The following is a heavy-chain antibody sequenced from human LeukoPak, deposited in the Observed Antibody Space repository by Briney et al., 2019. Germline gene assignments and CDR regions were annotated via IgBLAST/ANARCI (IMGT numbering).Heavy chain of an antibody. CDR3: ARDSKYYYDSSGYSFDY. J-gene: IGHJ4*02. CDR2: IIPIFGTA. Sequence: ASGKVSCKASGATFSSYAISWVRQAPGPGLEWMGRIIPIFGTANYAQKFQGRVTITADKSTSTAYMELSSLRSEDTAAYYCARDSKYYYDSSGYSFDYWGQGTLVTVSS. D-gene: IGHD3-22*01. V-gene: IGHV1-69*06. CDR1: GATFSSYA.